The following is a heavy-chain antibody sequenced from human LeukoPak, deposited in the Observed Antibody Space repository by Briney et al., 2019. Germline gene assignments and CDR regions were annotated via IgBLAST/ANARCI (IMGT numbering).Heavy chain of an antibody. V-gene: IGHV3-30*02. CDR3: ARDLDYDYLYGMDV. D-gene: IGHD4/OR15-4a*01. CDR2: IRYDGSNK. CDR1: GFTFSSYG. J-gene: IGHJ6*02. Sequence: PGGSLRLSCAASGFTFSSYGMHWVRQAPGKGLEWVAFIRYDGSNKYYADSVKGRFTISRDNAKNSLYLQMNSLRAEDTAVYYCARDLDYDYLYGMDVWGQGTTVTVSS.